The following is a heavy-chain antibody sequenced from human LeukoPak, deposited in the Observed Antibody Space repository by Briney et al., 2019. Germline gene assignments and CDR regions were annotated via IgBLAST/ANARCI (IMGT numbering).Heavy chain of an antibody. D-gene: IGHD3-10*01. Sequence: PGGSLRLSCAASGFTFSSYAMHWVRQAPGKGLEWVAVISYDGSNKYYVDSVKGRFTISRDNSKNTLYLQMNSLRAEDTAVYYCARALLWFGEFPGGDYWGQGTLVTVSS. CDR3: ARALLWFGEFPGGDY. J-gene: IGHJ4*02. CDR1: GFTFSSYA. V-gene: IGHV3-30*04. CDR2: ISYDGSNK.